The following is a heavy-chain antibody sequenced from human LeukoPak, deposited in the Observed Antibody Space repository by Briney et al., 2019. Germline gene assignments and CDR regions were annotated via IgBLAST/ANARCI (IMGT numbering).Heavy chain of an antibody. CDR2: INPNSGGT. CDR3: ARDRTTVTTGYYGMDV. V-gene: IGHV1-2*02. J-gene: IGHJ6*02. D-gene: IGHD4-17*01. Sequence: GASVKVSCKASGYTFTGYYMHWVRQAPGQGLEWMGWINPNSGGTNYAQKFQGRVTLTRDTSIITAYMELTRLRSDDTAMYYCARDRTTVTTGYYGMDVWGQGTTLTVSS. CDR1: GYTFTGYY.